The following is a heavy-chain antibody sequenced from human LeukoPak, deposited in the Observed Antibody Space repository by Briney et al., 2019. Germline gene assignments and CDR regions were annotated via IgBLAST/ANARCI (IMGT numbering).Heavy chain of an antibody. J-gene: IGHJ4*02. CDR1: GFTFSTYS. Sequence: GGSLRLSCAASGFTFSTYSMNWVRQAPGKGPEWVSYITRSSSIIHYADSVEGRFTISRDNAKNSLYLQMNSLRAEDTAVYYCARDSGSHNGDYWGQGTLVTVSA. CDR3: ARDSGSHNGDY. D-gene: IGHD1-26*01. V-gene: IGHV3-48*04. CDR2: ITRSSSII.